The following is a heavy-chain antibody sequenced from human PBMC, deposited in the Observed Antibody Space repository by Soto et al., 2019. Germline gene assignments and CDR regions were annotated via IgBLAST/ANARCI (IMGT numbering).Heavy chain of an antibody. Sequence: ASVKVSCKASGYTFTSYGISWVRQAPGQGLEWMGWISAYNGNTNYAQKLQGRVTMTTDTSTSTAYMELRSLRSDDTAVYYCAREQRITIFGVVIRTLDYYYYYMDVWGKGTTVTVSS. D-gene: IGHD3-3*01. J-gene: IGHJ6*03. CDR1: GYTFTSYG. V-gene: IGHV1-18*01. CDR2: ISAYNGNT. CDR3: AREQRITIFGVVIRTLDYYYYYMDV.